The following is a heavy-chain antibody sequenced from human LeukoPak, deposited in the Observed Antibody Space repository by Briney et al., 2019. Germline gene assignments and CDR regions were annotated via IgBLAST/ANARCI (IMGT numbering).Heavy chain of an antibody. V-gene: IGHV3-30*02. Sequence: PGGSLRLSCAASGFTFSSYGMHWVRQAPGKGLEWVAFIRYDGSNKYYADSVKGRFTISRDNSKNTLYLQMNRLRAEDTAVYYCAKAPMVRGVIIASYFDYWGQGTLVTVSS. D-gene: IGHD3-10*01. CDR1: GFTFSSYG. CDR2: IRYDGSNK. CDR3: AKAPMVRGVIIASYFDY. J-gene: IGHJ4*02.